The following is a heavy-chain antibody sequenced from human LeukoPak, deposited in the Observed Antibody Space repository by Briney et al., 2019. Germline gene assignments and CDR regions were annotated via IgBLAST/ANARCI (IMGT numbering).Heavy chain of an antibody. CDR3: ARDYYGSGSPLYYYYGMDA. D-gene: IGHD3-10*01. J-gene: IGHJ6*02. CDR2: INHSGST. Sequence: PSETLSLTCAVYGGPFSGYYWSWIRQPPGKGLEWIGEINHSGSTNYNPSLKSRVTISVDTSKNQFSLKLSSVTAADTAVYYCARDYYGSGSPLYYYYGMDAWGQGTTVTVSS. V-gene: IGHV4-34*01. CDR1: GGPFSGYY.